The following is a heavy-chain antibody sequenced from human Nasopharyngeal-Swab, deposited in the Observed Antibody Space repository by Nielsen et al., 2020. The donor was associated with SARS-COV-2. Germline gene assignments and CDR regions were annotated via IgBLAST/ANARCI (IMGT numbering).Heavy chain of an antibody. J-gene: IGHJ4*02. V-gene: IGHV3-64D*06. CDR1: GFTFSSYS. CDR2: ISSNGGST. Sequence: GGSLRLSCAASGFTFSSYSMNWVRQAPGKGLEYVSAISSNGGSTYYADSVKGRFTISRDNSKNTLYLQMSSLRAEDTAVYYCVKNLVFDTAMADYWGQGTLVTVSS. CDR3: VKNLVFDTAMADY. D-gene: IGHD5-18*01.